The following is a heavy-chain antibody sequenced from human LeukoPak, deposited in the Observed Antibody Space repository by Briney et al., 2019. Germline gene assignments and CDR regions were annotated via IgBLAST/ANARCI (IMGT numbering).Heavy chain of an antibody. CDR1: GYSISSGYY. CDR2: IYHSGGT. D-gene: IGHD2-15*01. V-gene: IGHV4-38-2*02. CDR3: ARALLGTVAAIGAFDI. Sequence: SETLSLTCTVSGYSISSGYYWGWIRQPPGKGLEWIGSIYHSGGTYYNPSLKSRVTISVDTSKNQFSLKLSSVTAADTAVYYCARALLGTVAAIGAFDIWGQGTMVTVSS. J-gene: IGHJ3*02.